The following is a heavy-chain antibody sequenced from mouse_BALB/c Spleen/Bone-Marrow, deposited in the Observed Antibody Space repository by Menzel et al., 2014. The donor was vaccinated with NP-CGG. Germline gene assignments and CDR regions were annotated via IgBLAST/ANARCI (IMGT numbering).Heavy chain of an antibody. V-gene: IGHV1-7*01. CDR3: ARSYGKNVDH. J-gene: IGHJ2*01. Sequence: QVQLQQSGAELAKPGAPVKMSCKASGYTFTSYWMHWVKQRPGQGLEWIGNINPSTGYTEYNQKFKDKATLTADKSSSTAYMQLNSLTSEDSAVYYCARSYGKNVDHWGQGTTLTVSS. CDR2: INPSTGYT. CDR1: GYTFTSYW. D-gene: IGHD2-1*01.